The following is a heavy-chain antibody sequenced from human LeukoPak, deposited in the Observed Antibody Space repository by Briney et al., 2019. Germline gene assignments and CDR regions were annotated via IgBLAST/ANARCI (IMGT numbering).Heavy chain of an antibody. Sequence: ASVKVSCKVSGYTLTELSMHWVRQAPGKGLEWMGGFDPVDGETIYAQKFQGRVTMTEDTSTDTAYMELSSLRSEDTAVYYCATGGYGDYESYFDYWGQGTLVTVSS. D-gene: IGHD4-17*01. CDR3: ATGGYGDYESYFDY. V-gene: IGHV1-24*01. CDR1: GYTLTELS. J-gene: IGHJ4*02. CDR2: FDPVDGET.